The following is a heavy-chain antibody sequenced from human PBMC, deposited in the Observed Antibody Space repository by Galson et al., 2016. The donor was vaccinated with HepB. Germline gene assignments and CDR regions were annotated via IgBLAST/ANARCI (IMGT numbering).Heavy chain of an antibody. V-gene: IGHV3-7*01. CDR3: VPQLGVSAIRSSSFSS. CDR2: IKEDGSQE. D-gene: IGHD2-21*01. J-gene: IGHJ5*02. Sequence: SLRLSCAVSGFSFRSYWMSWVRQTPEKGLEWVANIKEDGSQEDYVDSVKGRFTISRDNAKNSLYLQMSSLRPEDTAVYHCVPQLGVSAIRSSSFSSWGQGTLVTVSS. CDR1: GFSFRSYW.